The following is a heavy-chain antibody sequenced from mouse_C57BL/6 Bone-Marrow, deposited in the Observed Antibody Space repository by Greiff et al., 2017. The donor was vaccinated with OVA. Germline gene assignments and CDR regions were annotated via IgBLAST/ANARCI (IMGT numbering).Heavy chain of an antibody. Sequence: EVQVVESGGGLVKPGGSLKLSCAASGFTFSDYGMHWVRQAPEKGLEWVAYISSGSSTIYYADTVKGRFTISRDNAKNTLFLQMTSLRSEDTAMYYCARTSSGSSFAWFAYWGQGTLVTVSA. CDR1: GFTFSDYG. CDR2: ISSGSSTI. D-gene: IGHD1-1*01. CDR3: ARTSSGSSFAWFAY. J-gene: IGHJ3*01. V-gene: IGHV5-17*01.